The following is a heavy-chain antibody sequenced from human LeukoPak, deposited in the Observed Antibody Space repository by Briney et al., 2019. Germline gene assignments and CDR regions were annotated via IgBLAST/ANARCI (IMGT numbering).Heavy chain of an antibody. Sequence: GGSLRLSCAASGFTFSSYAMSWVRQAPGKGLEWVSAISGSGGSTYYADSVKGRFTISRDNSKNTLYLHMNSLRAEDTAVYYCAKGYDILSGYYLDYWGQGTLVTVSS. CDR3: AKGYDILSGYYLDY. CDR2: ISGSGGST. V-gene: IGHV3-23*01. CDR1: GFTFSSYA. J-gene: IGHJ4*02. D-gene: IGHD3-9*01.